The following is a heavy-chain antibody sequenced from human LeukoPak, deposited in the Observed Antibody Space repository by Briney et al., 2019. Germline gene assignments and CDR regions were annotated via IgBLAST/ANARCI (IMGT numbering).Heavy chain of an antibody. D-gene: IGHD6-19*01. CDR2: INPSGGTT. CDR1: GYTFTSYY. J-gene: IGHJ4*02. CDR3: ARFAVHRRLAVNGQFGLDY. Sequence: GGTLRLSCAASGYTFTSYYMHWVRQAPGQGLEWMGIINPSGGTTNYAQKFQGRITMTRDTSTSTVYMELSSLRSEDTAVYYCARFAVHRRLAVNGQFGLDYWGQGTLVTVSS. V-gene: IGHV1-46*01.